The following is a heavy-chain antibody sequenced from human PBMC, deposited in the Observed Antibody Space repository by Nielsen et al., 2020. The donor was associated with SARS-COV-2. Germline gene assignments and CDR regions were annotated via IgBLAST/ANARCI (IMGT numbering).Heavy chain of an antibody. CDR2: ISGSAGGT. D-gene: IGHD2-2*01. CDR1: GFTFSSYA. J-gene: IGHJ4*02. Sequence: GESLKISCAASGFTFSSYAMFWVRQAPGKGLEWVSAISGSAGGTHYADSVKGRFTISRDDSKNMLFLQMNSVGAEDTAVYYCARDFLMGYCGSTSCNYFDHWGQGTQVIVSS. V-gene: IGHV3-23*01. CDR3: ARDFLMGYCGSTSCNYFDH.